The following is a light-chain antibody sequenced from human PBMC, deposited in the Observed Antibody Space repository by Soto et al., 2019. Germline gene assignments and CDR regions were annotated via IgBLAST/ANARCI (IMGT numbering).Light chain of an antibody. CDR2: DVS. CDR3: SSYTSSSLVV. V-gene: IGLV2-14*01. Sequence: QSVLTQPASLSGSPGQSITISCTGTSSDVGGYNYVSWYQQHPGKAPKLMIYDVSNRPSGVSNRFSGSKSGNTASLTISGLQAEDEADYYCSSYTSSSLVVFGGGTQLTVL. J-gene: IGLJ2*01. CDR1: SSDVGGYNY.